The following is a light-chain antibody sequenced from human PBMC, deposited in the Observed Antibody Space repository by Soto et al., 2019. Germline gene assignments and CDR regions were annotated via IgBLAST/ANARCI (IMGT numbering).Light chain of an antibody. CDR3: LLLYPGTRRV. Sequence: QAVVTQEPSLTVSPGGTVTLICGSSTGAVTSGHYPYWFQQKPGQAPRTLIYDTNNKHSWTPARFSGSLLGGKAALTLSGAQPEDEAEYYCLLLYPGTRRVFGGGTKLTVL. CDR2: DTN. CDR1: TGAVTSGHY. V-gene: IGLV7-46*01. J-gene: IGLJ3*02.